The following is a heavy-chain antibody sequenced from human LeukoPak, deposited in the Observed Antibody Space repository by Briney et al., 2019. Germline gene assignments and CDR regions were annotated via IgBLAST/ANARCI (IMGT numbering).Heavy chain of an antibody. CDR2: ISAYNGNT. D-gene: IGHD6-19*01. J-gene: IGHJ4*02. CDR3: ARDFDGYSTGWSYY. V-gene: IGHV1-18*01. CDR1: GSTFTTYG. Sequence: ASVKVSCKTSGSTFTTYGINWVRQAPGQGLEWMGWISAYNGNTNYAQNLQGRVTMTTDTSTSTAYMELRGLRSDDTAVYYCARDFDGYSTGWSYYWGQGALVTVSS.